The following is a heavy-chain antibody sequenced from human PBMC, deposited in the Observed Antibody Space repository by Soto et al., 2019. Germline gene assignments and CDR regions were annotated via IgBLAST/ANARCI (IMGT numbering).Heavy chain of an antibody. J-gene: IGHJ3*02. CDR3: ARVLKSSGWDNDVFDI. CDR2: IDTYGSAT. D-gene: IGHD6-19*01. V-gene: IGHV3-74*01. Sequence: PGGSLRLSCAASGFTFSSYWMHWVRQAPGKGLVWVSRIDTYGSATRYADSVKGRFTISRDNAKNTLYPQMNTLRAEDTAVYYCARVLKSSGWDNDVFDIWGQGTMVTVSS. CDR1: GFTFSSYW.